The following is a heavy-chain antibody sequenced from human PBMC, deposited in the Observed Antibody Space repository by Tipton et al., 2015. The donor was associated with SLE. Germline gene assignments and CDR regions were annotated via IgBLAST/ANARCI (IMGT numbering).Heavy chain of an antibody. CDR1: GGSISSYY. CDR3: AREGIVGANYYYGMDV. V-gene: IGHV4-59*08. CDR2: IYYSGST. D-gene: IGHD1-26*01. Sequence: TLSLTCTVSGGSISSYYWSWIRQPPGKGLEWIGYIYYSGSTNYNPSLKSRVTISVDTSKNQFSLKLSSVTAADTAVYYCAREGIVGANYYYGMDVWGQGTTVTVSS. J-gene: IGHJ6*02.